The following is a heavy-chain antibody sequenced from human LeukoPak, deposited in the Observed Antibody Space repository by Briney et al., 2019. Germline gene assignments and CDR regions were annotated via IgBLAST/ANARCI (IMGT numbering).Heavy chain of an antibody. J-gene: IGHJ6*02. Sequence: ASVTVSCTASGYTFTSYDTNWVRHAPGQGREWMGWMNPNSGNTGYAQKFQGRVTMTRNTTISTAYMELSSLRSEDTAVYYCARGGIQEGARYYYYGMDVWGQGTTVTVSS. CDR1: GYTFTSYD. V-gene: IGHV1-8*01. CDR2: MNPNSGNT. CDR3: ARGGIQEGARYYYYGMDV. D-gene: IGHD1-26*01.